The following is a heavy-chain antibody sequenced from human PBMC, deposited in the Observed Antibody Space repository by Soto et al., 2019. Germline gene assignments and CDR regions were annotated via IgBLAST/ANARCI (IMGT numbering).Heavy chain of an antibody. CDR2: IYYSGST. J-gene: IGHJ4*02. V-gene: IGHV4-31*03. CDR1: GGSISSGGYY. CDR3: AGERGGGGYEFDY. Sequence: QVQLQESGPGLVKPSQTLSLTCTVSGGSISSGGYYWSWIHQHPGKGLEWIGYIYYSGSTYYNPSLKSRVTITVDTSKNQFSLKLRSGTAADTAVDYGAGERGGGGYEFDYWGQGTLVTVSS. D-gene: IGHD5-12*01.